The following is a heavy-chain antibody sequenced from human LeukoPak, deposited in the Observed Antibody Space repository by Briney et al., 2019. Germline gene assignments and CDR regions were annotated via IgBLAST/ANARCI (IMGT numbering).Heavy chain of an antibody. CDR3: AREPSLHSSSSYNF. CDR1: GYSFTSYD. V-gene: IGHV1-8*01. CDR2: MNPNSGNT. J-gene: IGHJ4*02. D-gene: IGHD6-6*01. Sequence: ASVKVSCKASGYSFTSYDINWVRQATGQGLEWMGWMNPNSGNTGYAQKFKGRVTLTRYTSITTAYMELSSLRSEDTAIYYCAREPSLHSSSSYNFWGQGTLVTVSS.